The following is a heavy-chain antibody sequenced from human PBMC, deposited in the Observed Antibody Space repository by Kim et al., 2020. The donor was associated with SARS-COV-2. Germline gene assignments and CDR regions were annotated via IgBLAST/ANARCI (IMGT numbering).Heavy chain of an antibody. CDR2: ISWNSGSI. D-gene: IGHD3-9*01. V-gene: IGHV3-9*01. CDR3: ARGSGYDILTGYYTLDY. J-gene: IGHJ4*02. Sequence: GGSLRLSCAASGFTFDDYAMHWVRQAPGKGLEWVSGISWNSGSIGYADSVKGRFTISRDNAKNSLYLQMNSLRAEDTALYYCARGSGYDILTGYYTLDYWGQGTLVTVSS. CDR1: GFTFDDYA.